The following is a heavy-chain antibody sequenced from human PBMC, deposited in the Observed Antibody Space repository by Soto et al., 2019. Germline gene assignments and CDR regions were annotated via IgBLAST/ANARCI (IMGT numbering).Heavy chain of an antibody. D-gene: IGHD1-26*01. Sequence: ASGQDSCKASGYTFTCYYMHWVRQAPGQGLEWMGWINPNSGGTNYAQKFQGRVTMTRDTSISTAYMELSRLRSDDTAVYYCARDLAGGSTGYWGQGTLVTVSS. J-gene: IGHJ4*02. CDR1: GYTFTCYY. CDR2: INPNSGGT. V-gene: IGHV1-2*02. CDR3: ARDLAGGSTGY.